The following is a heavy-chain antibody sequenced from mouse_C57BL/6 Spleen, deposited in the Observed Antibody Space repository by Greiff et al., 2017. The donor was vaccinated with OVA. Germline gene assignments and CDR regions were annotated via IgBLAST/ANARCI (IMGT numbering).Heavy chain of an antibody. CDR1: GYSFTGYY. V-gene: IGHV1-42*01. J-gene: IGHJ3*01. CDR2: INPSTGGT. Sequence: VQLKESGPELVKPGASVKISCKASGYSFTGYYMNWVKQSPEKSLEWIGEINPSTGGTTYNQKFKAKATLTVDKSSSTAYMQLKSLTSEDSAVYYCANDSPWFAYWGQGTLVTVSA. D-gene: IGHD3-2*01. CDR3: ANDSPWFAY.